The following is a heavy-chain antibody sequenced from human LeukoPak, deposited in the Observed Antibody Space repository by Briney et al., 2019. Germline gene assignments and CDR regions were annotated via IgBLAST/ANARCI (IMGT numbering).Heavy chain of an antibody. V-gene: IGHV1-8*01. CDR3: AMAAYDSSGWNDY. CDR2: MNPNSGNT. Sequence: ASVKVSCKASGYTFTSYDINWVRQATGQGLERMGWMNPNSGNTGYAQKFQGRVTMTRNASISTAYMELSSLRSEDTAVYYCAMAAYDSSGWNDYWGQGTLVTVSS. CDR1: GYTFTSYD. D-gene: IGHD3-22*01. J-gene: IGHJ4*02.